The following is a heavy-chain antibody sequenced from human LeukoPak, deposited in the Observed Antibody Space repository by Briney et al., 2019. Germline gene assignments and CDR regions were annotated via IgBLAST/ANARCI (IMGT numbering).Heavy chain of an antibody. D-gene: IGHD2-2*01. V-gene: IGHV1-2*02. CDR2: INPNSGGT. CDR3: ARAGDIVVVPDLHYYYYYMDV. J-gene: IGHJ6*03. CDR1: GYTFTGYY. Sequence: GASVKVSCKASGYTFTGYYMHWVRQAPGQGLEWMGWINPNSGGTNYAQKFQGRVTMTRDTSISTAYMELSRLRSEDTAVYYCARAGDIVVVPDLHYYYYYMDVWGKGTTVTVSS.